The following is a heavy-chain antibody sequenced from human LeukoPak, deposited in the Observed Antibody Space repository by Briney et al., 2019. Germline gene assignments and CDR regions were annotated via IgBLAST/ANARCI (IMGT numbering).Heavy chain of an antibody. CDR3: ARWDSSSSRTSWFDP. V-gene: IGHV4-34*01. J-gene: IGHJ5*02. Sequence: SETLSLTCAVYGGSFSGYYWSWIRQPPGKGLEWIGEINHSGSTNYNPSLKSRVTISVDTSKSQFSLKLSSVTAADTAVYYCARWDSSSSRTSWFDPWGQGTLVTVSS. D-gene: IGHD6-6*01. CDR2: INHSGST. CDR1: GGSFSGYY.